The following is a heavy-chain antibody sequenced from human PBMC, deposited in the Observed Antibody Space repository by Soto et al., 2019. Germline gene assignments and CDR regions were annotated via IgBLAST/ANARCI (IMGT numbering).Heavy chain of an antibody. CDR1: GFTFSSYA. J-gene: IGHJ6*02. D-gene: IGHD6-13*01. V-gene: IGHV3-23*01. Sequence: EVQLLVSGGGLVQPGGSLRLSCAASGFTFSSYAMSWVRQAPGKGLEWVSAISGSGGSTYYADSVKGRFTISRDNSKNTLYLKRNSLRAEDTAVYYCATTAGTYYYYGMDVWGQGTTVTVSS. CDR3: ATTAGTYYYYGMDV. CDR2: ISGSGGST.